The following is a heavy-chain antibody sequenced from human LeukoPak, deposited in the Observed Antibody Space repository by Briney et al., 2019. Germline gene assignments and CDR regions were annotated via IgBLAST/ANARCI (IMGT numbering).Heavy chain of an antibody. CDR3: ARGLVATTPFDY. CDR2: INSDGSST. J-gene: IGHJ4*02. CDR1: GFTFSSYW. Sequence: PGGSLRLSCVASGFTFSSYWMHWVRQAPGKGRVWVSRINSDGSSTSYAGSVKGRFTISRDNAKNTLYLQMNSLRAEDTAVYYCARGLVATTPFDYWGQGTLVTVSS. D-gene: IGHD5-12*01. V-gene: IGHV3-74*01.